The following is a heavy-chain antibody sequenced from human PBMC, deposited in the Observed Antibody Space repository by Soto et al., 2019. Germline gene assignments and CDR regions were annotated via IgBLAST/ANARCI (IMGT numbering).Heavy chain of an antibody. CDR3: ARDHRFGVFYYGMDV. J-gene: IGHJ6*02. D-gene: IGHD3-16*01. Sequence: QVQLQESGPGLVKPSQTLSLTCTVSGGSISRGGYYWSWIRQHPGKGLEWIGYIYYSGSTYYNPSLKSRVTISGDTSKNQFTLKLSSVTAAVTAVYYCARDHRFGVFYYGMDVWGQGTTVTVSS. CDR1: GGSISRGGYY. CDR2: IYYSGST. V-gene: IGHV4-31*03.